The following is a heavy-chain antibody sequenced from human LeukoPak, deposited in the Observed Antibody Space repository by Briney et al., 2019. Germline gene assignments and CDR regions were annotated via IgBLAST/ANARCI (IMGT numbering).Heavy chain of an antibody. J-gene: IGHJ4*02. CDR3: GRWYYYGSGSSQ. CDR2: INHSGST. CDR1: GGSFSGYY. V-gene: IGHV4-34*01. Sequence: SETLSLTCAVYGGSFSGYYWSWIRQPPGKGLEWIGEINHSGSTNYNPSLKSRVTISVDTSKNQFSLKLSSVTAADTAVYYCGRWYYYGSGSSQWGQGTLVTVSS. D-gene: IGHD3-10*01.